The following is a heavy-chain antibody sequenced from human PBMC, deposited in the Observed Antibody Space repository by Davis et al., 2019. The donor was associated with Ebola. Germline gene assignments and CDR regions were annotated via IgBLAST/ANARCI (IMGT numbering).Heavy chain of an antibody. Sequence: SVKVSCKASGGTFSSYAISWVRQAPGQGLEWMGRIIPILGIANYAQKFQGRVTITADKSTSAAYMELSSLRSEDTAVYYCARAAYYYDSSGYANDYWGQGTLVTVSS. J-gene: IGHJ4*02. CDR2: IIPILGIA. D-gene: IGHD3-22*01. V-gene: IGHV1-69*04. CDR3: ARAAYYYDSSGYANDY. CDR1: GGTFSSYA.